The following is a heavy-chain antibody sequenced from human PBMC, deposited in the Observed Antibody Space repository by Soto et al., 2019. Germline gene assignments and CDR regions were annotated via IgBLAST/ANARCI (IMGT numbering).Heavy chain of an antibody. CDR2: IYHTVNT. CDR3: ARLQYTVVTALDI. D-gene: IGHD2-15*01. Sequence: SETLSHTWRVSGVSIGSHFWSGLRHSPGKGPELVGYIYHTVNTNYNPALKSRVTISMDTSENQLSLQLSSVTAADTAVYYCARLQYTVVTALDIWGQGTMVTV. V-gene: IGHV4-59*11. CDR1: GVSIGSHF. J-gene: IGHJ3*02.